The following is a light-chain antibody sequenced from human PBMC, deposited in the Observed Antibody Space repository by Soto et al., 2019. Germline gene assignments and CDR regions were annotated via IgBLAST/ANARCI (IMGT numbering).Light chain of an antibody. CDR1: SSDVGAYKF. J-gene: IGLJ1*01. V-gene: IGLV2-14*01. CDR3: SSYSSSSALV. CDR2: EVG. Sequence: QSALTQPASVSGSPGQSITISCTGTSSDVGAYKFVPWFQQHPGKAPKLIIYEVGNRPSGVSNRFSGYKSGNTASLTISGLQAEDESDYYCSSYSSSSALVFGTGTKVTVL.